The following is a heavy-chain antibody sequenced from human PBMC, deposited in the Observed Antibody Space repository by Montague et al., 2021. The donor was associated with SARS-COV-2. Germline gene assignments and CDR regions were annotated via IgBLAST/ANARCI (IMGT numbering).Heavy chain of an antibody. J-gene: IGHJ5*02. V-gene: IGHV6-1*01. CDR1: GDSASSNGAA. CDR3: ARDDPYCTNGVCYTGNWFDP. D-gene: IGHD2-8*01. CDR2: TYYRSKWYN. Sequence: RAISGDSASSNGAAWNWIRQSPSRGLEWPGRTYYRSKWYNDYAVSVKSRITINPDTSKNQFSLQLNSVTPEDTAVYYCARDDPYCTNGVCYTGNWFDPWGQGTLVTVSS.